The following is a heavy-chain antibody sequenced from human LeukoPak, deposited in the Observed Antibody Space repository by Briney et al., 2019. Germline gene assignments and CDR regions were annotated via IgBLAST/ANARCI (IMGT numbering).Heavy chain of an antibody. CDR3: AREMATVYFDY. Sequence: ASVKVSCKASGGTFSSYAISWVRQAPGQGLEWMGRIIPIFGTANYAQKFQGRVTITADKSTSTAYMELSSLRPEDTAVYYCAREMATVYFDYWGQGTLVTVSS. D-gene: IGHD5-24*01. CDR1: GGTFSSYA. CDR2: IIPIFGTA. V-gene: IGHV1-69*06. J-gene: IGHJ4*02.